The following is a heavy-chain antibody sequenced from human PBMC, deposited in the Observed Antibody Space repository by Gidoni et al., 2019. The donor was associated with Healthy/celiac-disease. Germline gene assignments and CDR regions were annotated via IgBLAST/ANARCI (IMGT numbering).Heavy chain of an antibody. CDR3: ARDRWEYSSSSDMDV. CDR2: IIPIFGTA. CDR1: GGTFSSYA. V-gene: IGHV1-69*06. D-gene: IGHD6-6*01. Sequence: QVQLLQSGAEVKKPGSSVKVSCKASGGTFSSYAISWVRQAPGQGREWMGGIIPIFGTANYAQKFQGRVTITADKSTSTAYMELSSLRSEDTAVYYCARDRWEYSSSSDMDVWGKGTTVTVSS. J-gene: IGHJ6*03.